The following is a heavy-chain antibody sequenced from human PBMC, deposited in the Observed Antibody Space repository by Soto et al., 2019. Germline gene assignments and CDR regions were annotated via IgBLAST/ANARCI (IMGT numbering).Heavy chain of an antibody. CDR3: AHRPYVYLGAFDI. CDR2: IYWDDDK. Sequence: SRPTLVTATQTLTLTFSFSGFSLSTRGVGVGWIRQPPGKALEWLALIYWDDDKRYSPSLKSRLTITKDTSKNQLVLTLTNMVPEDTATYYCAHRPYVYLGAFDIWGQVTMVTVS. D-gene: IGHD3-16*01. J-gene: IGHJ3*02. CDR1: GFSLSTRGVG. V-gene: IGHV2-5*02.